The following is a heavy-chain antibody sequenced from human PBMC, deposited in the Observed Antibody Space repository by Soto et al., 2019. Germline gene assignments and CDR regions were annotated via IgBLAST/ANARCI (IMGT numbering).Heavy chain of an antibody. J-gene: IGHJ3*02. CDR1: GYTFTSSD. V-gene: IGHV1-8*01. Sequence: QVQLVQSGAEVKKPGASVKVSCKASGYTFTSSDINWVRQATGQGLEWMGWLNPNSGNTGYAQKVQGRVTMTRNSSISTAYMELSSLRSEDTAVYYCARVAVSTTRRGYAFDIWGQGTMVTVSS. D-gene: IGHD4-17*01. CDR2: LNPNSGNT. CDR3: ARVAVSTTRRGYAFDI.